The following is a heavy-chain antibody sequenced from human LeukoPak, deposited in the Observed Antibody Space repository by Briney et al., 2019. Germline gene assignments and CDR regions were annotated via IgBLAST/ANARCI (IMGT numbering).Heavy chain of an antibody. CDR3: ARESNDITIFGVVTYHYYFDY. Sequence: ASVKVSCKASGGTFSSYAISWVRQAPGQGLEWMGGIIPIFGTANYAQKFQGRVTITADESTSTAYMELSSLRSEDTAVYYCARESNDITIFGVVTYHYYFDYWGQGTLVTVSS. CDR1: GGTFSSYA. V-gene: IGHV1-69*13. CDR2: IIPIFGTA. J-gene: IGHJ4*02. D-gene: IGHD3-3*01.